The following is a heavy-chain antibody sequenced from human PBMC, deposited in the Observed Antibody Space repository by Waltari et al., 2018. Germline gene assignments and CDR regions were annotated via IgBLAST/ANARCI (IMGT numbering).Heavy chain of an antibody. Sequence: QVQLVQSGAEVKKPGASVKVSCKASGYTFTDWYMYWVRQAPGQGLEWMGRISPNSGGTNYAQKFQDRVTMTRDTSISTAYMELSRLTSDDTAVYYCAKGGDCNGGSCNFDYWGQGTVVTVSS. D-gene: IGHD2-15*01. J-gene: IGHJ4*02. CDR1: GYTFTDWY. CDR2: ISPNSGGT. CDR3: AKGGDCNGGSCNFDY. V-gene: IGHV1-2*06.